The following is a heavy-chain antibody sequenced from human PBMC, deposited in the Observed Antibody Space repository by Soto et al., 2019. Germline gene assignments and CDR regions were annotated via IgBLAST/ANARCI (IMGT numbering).Heavy chain of an antibody. J-gene: IGHJ3*01. CDR1: GNSIATGAYY. D-gene: IGHD2-2*01. CDR3: PRVPRSTTRLGAFDD. V-gene: IGHV4-31*02. CDR2: ISYSGSA. Sequence: TLSLTYTVSGNSIATGAYYWSWIRQHPGKCLEWIGYISYSGSAYYNPSLQSRLTISVDRPKNKFSLMLTAVNAAATAVYPCPRVPRSTTRLGAFDDSGPGIMDTVSS.